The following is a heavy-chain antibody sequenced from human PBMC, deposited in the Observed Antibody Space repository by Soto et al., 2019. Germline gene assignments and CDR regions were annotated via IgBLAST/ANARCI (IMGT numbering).Heavy chain of an antibody. CDR1: GFTFSIYA. CDR3: AKDATGSGWLSEY. J-gene: IGHJ4*02. V-gene: IGHV3-23*01. D-gene: IGHD3-22*01. CDR2: IGGSGGGK. Sequence: EVQLLESGGDLVHPGGYLRLSCAASGFTFSIYAMSWVRQAPGKGLEWVSTIGGSGGGKTYADFVRGRFTVSRDNCRNTIDLQMNSLRAEDTAIYYGAKDATGSGWLSEYWGRGTLVTVSS.